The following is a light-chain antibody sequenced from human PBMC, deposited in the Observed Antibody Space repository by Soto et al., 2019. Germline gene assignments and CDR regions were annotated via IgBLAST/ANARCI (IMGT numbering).Light chain of an antibody. CDR1: SSDVGGYNY. Sequence: QSVLTQPRSVSGSPGQTVTISCTGSSSDVGGYNYVSWYQQQPGKAPKLLIYDVTIRTSGVSARFSGSKSGNTASLTISGLQAEDDADYFCCSYEGTYTSFVFGTGTKLTVL. CDR3: CSYEGTYTSFV. V-gene: IGLV2-11*01. CDR2: DVT. J-gene: IGLJ1*01.